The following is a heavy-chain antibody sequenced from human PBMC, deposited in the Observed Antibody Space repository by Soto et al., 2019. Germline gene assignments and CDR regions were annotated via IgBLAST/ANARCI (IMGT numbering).Heavy chain of an antibody. CDR3: ARDRYSGYDYYYFGMDA. CDR1: GFTVSSNY. Sequence: PGGSLRLSCAASGFTVSSNYMSWVRQAPGKGLEWVSVIYSGGSTYYADSVKGRFTISRDNSKNTLYLQMNSLRAEDTAVYYCARDRYSGYDYYYFGMDAWGQGTTVTVSS. D-gene: IGHD5-12*01. V-gene: IGHV3-53*01. CDR2: IYSGGST. J-gene: IGHJ6*02.